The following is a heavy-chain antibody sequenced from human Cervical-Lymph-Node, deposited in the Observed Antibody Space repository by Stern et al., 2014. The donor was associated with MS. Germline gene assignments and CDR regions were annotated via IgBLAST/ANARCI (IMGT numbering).Heavy chain of an antibody. CDR1: GGSTSSYY. CDR3: ARGYTTSSGRPDY. J-gene: IGHJ4*02. CDR2: ISSSGGT. D-gene: IGHD6-6*01. V-gene: IGHV4-59*08. Sequence: VQLVESGPGLVKPSETLSLTCTVSGGSTSSYYWSWIRQPPGKGLEWIGYISSSGGTKYNPSLKSRVTISVDTSKNPFALNPSFVTAADAAVYYCARGYTTSSGRPDYWGQGTLVTVST.